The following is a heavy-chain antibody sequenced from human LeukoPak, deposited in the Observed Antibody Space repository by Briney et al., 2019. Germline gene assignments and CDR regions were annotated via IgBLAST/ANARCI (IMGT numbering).Heavy chain of an antibody. J-gene: IGHJ5*02. V-gene: IGHV1-24*01. Sequence: ASVTVSCTVSGYTLTELSMHWVRQAPGKGLEWMGGFDPEDGETIYAQKFQGRVTMTEDTSTDTAYMELSSLRSEDTAVYYCATGGYSYGYDHWGQGTLVTVSS. CDR1: GYTLTELS. CDR2: FDPEDGET. CDR3: ATGGYSYGYDH. D-gene: IGHD5-18*01.